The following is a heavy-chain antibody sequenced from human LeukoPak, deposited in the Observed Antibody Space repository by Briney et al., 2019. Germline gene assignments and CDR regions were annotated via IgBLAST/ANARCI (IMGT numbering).Heavy chain of an antibody. CDR3: ARHDWLSGVSYQYYFDY. CDR1: GFTFSSYG. D-gene: IGHD3-9*01. CDR2: ISYDGSNK. V-gene: IGHV3-30*03. Sequence: GGSLRLSCAASGFTFSSYGMHWVRQAPGKGLEWVAVISYDGSNKYYADSVKGRFTISRDNSKNTLYLQMNSLRAEDTAVYYCARHDWLSGVSYQYYFDYWGQGTLVTVSS. J-gene: IGHJ4*02.